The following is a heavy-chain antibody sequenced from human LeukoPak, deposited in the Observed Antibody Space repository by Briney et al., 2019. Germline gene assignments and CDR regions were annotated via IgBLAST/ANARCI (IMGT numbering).Heavy chain of an antibody. CDR2: INHSGST. CDR1: GGSFSGYY. Sequence: SETLSLTCAVYGGSFSGYYWSWIRQPPGKGLEWIGEINHSGSTYYNPSLKSRVTISVDTSKNQFSLKLSSVTAADTAVYYCARHTYSSGWYYYWGQGTLVTVSS. D-gene: IGHD6-19*01. CDR3: ARHTYSSGWYYY. J-gene: IGHJ4*02. V-gene: IGHV4-34*01.